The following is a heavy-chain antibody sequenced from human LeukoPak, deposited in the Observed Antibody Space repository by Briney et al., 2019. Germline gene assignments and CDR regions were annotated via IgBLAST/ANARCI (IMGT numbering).Heavy chain of an antibody. CDR1: GYTFTSYY. V-gene: IGHV7-4-1*02. J-gene: IGHJ5*02. CDR2: INTNTGNP. Sequence: GASVKVSCKASGYTFTSYYMHWVRQAPGQGLEWMGWINTNTGNPTYAQGFTGRFVFSLDTSVSTAYLQISSLKAEDTAVYYCARDRPYCSSTSCLTFDPWGQGTLVTVSS. D-gene: IGHD2-2*01. CDR3: ARDRPYCSSTSCLTFDP.